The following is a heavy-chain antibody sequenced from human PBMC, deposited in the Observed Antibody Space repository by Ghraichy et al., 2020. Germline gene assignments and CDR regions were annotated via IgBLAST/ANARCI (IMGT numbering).Heavy chain of an antibody. CDR2: ISGSGGST. CDR1: GFTFSSYA. J-gene: IGHJ6*02. Sequence: GGSLRLSCAASGFTFSSYAMSWVRQAPGKGLEWVSAISGSGGSTYYADSVKGRFTISRDNSKNTLYLQMNSLRAEDTAVYYCAKRGRYCSGGSCTISTTFSHYGMDVWAQGATVTVSS. D-gene: IGHD2-15*01. CDR3: AKRGRYCSGGSCTISTTFSHYGMDV. V-gene: IGHV3-23*01.